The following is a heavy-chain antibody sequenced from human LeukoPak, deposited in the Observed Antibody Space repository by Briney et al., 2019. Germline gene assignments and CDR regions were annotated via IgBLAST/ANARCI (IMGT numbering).Heavy chain of an antibody. CDR1: GYSISSDNY. V-gene: IGHV4-38-2*01. Sequence: SETLSLTGGVSGYSISSDNYWGWIRQPPGKGLQYIGSIHHSGSTDYNPSLKSRVTISVDASKNQFSLKVSSVTAADTAMYYCARRATGTTPGDDWGQGTLVTVSS. CDR3: ARRATGTTPGDD. J-gene: IGHJ4*02. D-gene: IGHD1-1*01. CDR2: IHHSGST.